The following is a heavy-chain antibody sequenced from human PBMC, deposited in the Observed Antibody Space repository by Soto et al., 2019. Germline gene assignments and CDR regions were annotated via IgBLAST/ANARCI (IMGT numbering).Heavy chain of an antibody. J-gene: IGHJ4*02. Sequence: QVHLQQWGTGLLKPSETLSLTCAVYGGSLTDYWWTWIRQTPGKGLEWIGEINHIGESNHNPSLKSRVTISLDTSQNQFSLKLTSVTVADTAVYYCARDFGAGAHFAHWGQGSLVTVSS. CDR3: ARDFGAGAHFAH. CDR1: GGSLTDYW. D-gene: IGHD3-10*01. V-gene: IGHV4-34*01. CDR2: INHIGES.